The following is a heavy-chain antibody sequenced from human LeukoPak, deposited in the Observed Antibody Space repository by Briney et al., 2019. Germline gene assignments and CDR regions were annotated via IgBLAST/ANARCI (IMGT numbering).Heavy chain of an antibody. CDR3: ARLVATRLRYYYYYYMDV. Sequence: GASGKVSCKASGGTFSSYAISWVRQAPGQGLEWMGGIIPIFGTANYAQKFQGRVTITADKSTSTAYMELSSLRSEDTAVYYCARLVATRLRYYYYYYMDVWGKGTTVTVSS. J-gene: IGHJ6*03. CDR1: GGTFSSYA. CDR2: IIPIFGTA. V-gene: IGHV1-69*06. D-gene: IGHD5-12*01.